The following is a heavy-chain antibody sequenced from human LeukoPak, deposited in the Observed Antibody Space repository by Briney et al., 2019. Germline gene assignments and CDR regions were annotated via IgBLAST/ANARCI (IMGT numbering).Heavy chain of an antibody. J-gene: IGHJ4*02. D-gene: IGHD1-26*01. CDR3: TTGAGIVGAIEGY. Sequence: NPGGSLRLSCAASGFTFSSYSMNWVRQAPGKGLEWVGRIKSKTDGGTTDYAAPVKGRFTISRDDSKNTLYLQMNSLKTEDTAVYYCTTGAGIVGAIEGYWGQGTLVTVSS. V-gene: IGHV3-15*01. CDR1: GFTFSSYS. CDR2: IKSKTDGGTT.